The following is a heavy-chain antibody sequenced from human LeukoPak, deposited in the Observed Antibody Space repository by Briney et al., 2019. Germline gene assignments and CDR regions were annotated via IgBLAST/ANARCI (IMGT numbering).Heavy chain of an antibody. Sequence: SETLSLTCAVHGGSFSGYYWSWIRQPPGKGLEWIGEINHSGSTNYNPSLKSRVTISVDTSKNQFSLKLSSVTAADTAVYYCASVSIAAAGTTPSNYFDYWGQGTLVTVSS. CDR3: ASVSIAAAGTTPSNYFDY. CDR2: INHSGST. V-gene: IGHV4-34*01. D-gene: IGHD6-13*01. J-gene: IGHJ4*02. CDR1: GGSFSGYY.